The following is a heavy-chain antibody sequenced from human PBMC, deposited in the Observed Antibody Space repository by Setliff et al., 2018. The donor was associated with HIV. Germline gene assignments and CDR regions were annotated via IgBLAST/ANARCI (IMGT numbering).Heavy chain of an antibody. Sequence: PGRSLRLSCPASGFTFSSYAMSWVRQAPGKGLEWVSAISGSGGSTYYADSVKGRFTISRDNSKNTLYLQMNSLRAEDTAVYYCAKSRESYSGVDYFDYWGQGTLVTVSS. D-gene: IGHD1-26*01. V-gene: IGHV3-23*01. CDR1: GFTFSSYA. CDR3: AKSRESYSGVDYFDY. CDR2: ISGSGGST. J-gene: IGHJ4*02.